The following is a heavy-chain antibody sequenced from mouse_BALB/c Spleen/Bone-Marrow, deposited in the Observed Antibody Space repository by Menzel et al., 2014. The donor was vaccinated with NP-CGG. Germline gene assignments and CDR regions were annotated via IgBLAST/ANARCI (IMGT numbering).Heavy chain of an antibody. V-gene: IGHV1S81*02. J-gene: IGHJ3*01. Sequence: VQLQQSGAELVKPGASVKSSCKASGYTFTSYYMHWVKQRPGQGLEWIGGINPSNGGTNFNEEFKSKATLTVDKSSSTAYMQLSSLTSEDSAVYYCTRGDDYDEEFAYWGQGTLVTVSA. CDR1: GYTFTSYY. CDR3: TRGDDYDEEFAY. D-gene: IGHD2-4*01. CDR2: INPSNGGT.